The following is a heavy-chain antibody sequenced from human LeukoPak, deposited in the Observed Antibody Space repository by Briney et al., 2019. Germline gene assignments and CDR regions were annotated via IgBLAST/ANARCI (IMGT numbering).Heavy chain of an antibody. Sequence: GASVKVSCKASGYTFTGYYMHWVRQAPGQGLEWMGWINPNSGGTNYAQKFQGRVTMTRDTSISTAYMELSRLRSDDTAVYYCARAASGDYAWVLVDYWGQGTLVTVSS. CDR1: GYTFTGYY. V-gene: IGHV1-2*02. CDR2: INPNSGGT. D-gene: IGHD4-17*01. J-gene: IGHJ4*02. CDR3: ARAASGDYAWVLVDY.